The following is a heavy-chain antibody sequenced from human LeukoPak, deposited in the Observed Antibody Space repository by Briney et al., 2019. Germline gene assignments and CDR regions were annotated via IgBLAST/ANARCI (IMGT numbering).Heavy chain of an antibody. CDR3: ARDGSYDFWSGYTRSYFDY. V-gene: IGHV4-39*02. CDR1: GGSISSSSYY. D-gene: IGHD3-3*01. Sequence: SETLSLTCTVSGGSISSSSYYWGWIRQPPGKGLEWIGSIYYSGSTYYNPSLKSRVTISVDTSKNQFSLKLSSVTAADTAVYYCARDGSYDFWSGYTRSYFDYWGQGTLVTVSS. J-gene: IGHJ4*02. CDR2: IYYSGST.